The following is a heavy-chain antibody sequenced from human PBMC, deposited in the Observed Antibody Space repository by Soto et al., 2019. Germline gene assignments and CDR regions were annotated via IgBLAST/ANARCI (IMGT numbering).Heavy chain of an antibody. V-gene: IGHV5-51*01. CDR3: ARPAGMHHDYYYYGMDV. J-gene: IGHJ6*02. CDR2: IYPGDSDT. Sequence: PGESLKISCKGSGYSFTSYWIGWVRQMPGKGLEWMGIIYPGDSDTRYSPSFQGQVTISADRSISTAYLQWSSLKASDTAMYYCARPAGMHHDYYYYGMDVWGQGTTVTVSS. CDR1: GYSFTSYW.